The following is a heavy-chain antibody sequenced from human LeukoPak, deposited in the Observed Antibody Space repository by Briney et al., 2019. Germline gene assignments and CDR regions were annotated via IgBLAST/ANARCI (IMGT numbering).Heavy chain of an antibody. CDR3: ARESAGSLHDSTAAFHY. CDR2: GHHSESS. J-gene: IGHJ4*02. V-gene: IGHV4-39*07. Sequence: SETLSLTCTVSGGSISSSSYYWGWIRQPPGKGLEWIAYGHHSESSNYNPSFRSRVIIPVDTSRNQFSLRLSSVTAADTAVYYCARESAGSLHDSTAAFHYWGQGILVIVSS. D-gene: IGHD2-8*02. CDR1: GGSISSSSYY.